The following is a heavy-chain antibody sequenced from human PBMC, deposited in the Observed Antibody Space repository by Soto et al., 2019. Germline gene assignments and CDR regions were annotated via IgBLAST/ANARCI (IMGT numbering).Heavy chain of an antibody. Sequence: PGGSLRLSYAASGFTFRSYAMSWVRQAPGKGLEWVSAISGSGGSTYYADSVKGRFTISRDNSKNTLYLQMNSLRAEDTAVYYCAKGWSSGYYYRAFDIWGQGTMVTVSS. CDR2: ISGSGGST. CDR1: GFTFRSYA. V-gene: IGHV3-23*01. D-gene: IGHD3-22*01. CDR3: AKGWSSGYYYRAFDI. J-gene: IGHJ3*02.